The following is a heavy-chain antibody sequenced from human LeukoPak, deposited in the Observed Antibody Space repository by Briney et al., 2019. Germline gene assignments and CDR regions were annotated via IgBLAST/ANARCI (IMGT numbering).Heavy chain of an antibody. CDR3: AKGRGGSGYPFDY. V-gene: IGHV3-23*01. D-gene: IGHD3-22*01. CDR1: GFTFSNFA. J-gene: IGHJ4*02. Sequence: GGSLRLSCAASGFTFSNFAMSWVRQAPGKGLEWGSIISGSTSTYYADSVKGRFTISRDNSKNTLYLQMNSLRAEDTAVYYCAKGRGGSGYPFDYWGQGTLVTVSS. CDR2: ISGSTST.